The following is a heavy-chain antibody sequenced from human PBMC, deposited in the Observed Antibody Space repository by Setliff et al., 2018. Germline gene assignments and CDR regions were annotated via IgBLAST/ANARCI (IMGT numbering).Heavy chain of an antibody. CDR1: GFTFSTYY. Sequence: GGSLRLSCAASGFTFSTYYMHWVRQPPGKGLEWVAFVHYDGVNKHYRDSVKGRFTISRDNSKNTLYLQMNSLRAEDTAVYYCAKDGGPYYYDSSGYWHYWGQGTLVTVSS. V-gene: IGHV3-30*02. D-gene: IGHD3-22*01. J-gene: IGHJ4*02. CDR2: VHYDGVNK. CDR3: AKDGGPYYYDSSGYWHY.